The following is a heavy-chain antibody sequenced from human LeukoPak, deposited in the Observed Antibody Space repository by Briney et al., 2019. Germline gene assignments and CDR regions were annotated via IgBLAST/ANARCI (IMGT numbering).Heavy chain of an antibody. CDR2: IYHSGRN. D-gene: IGHD2-15*01. CDR3: GRQSVVATDY. J-gene: IGHJ4*02. V-gene: IGHV4-39*01. Sequence: PSETLSLTCTVSGGSISSSSYYWGWIRQPPGKGLEWIGSIYHSGRNYYNPSLKSRVTISIDTSKNQFSLKLSSVTAADTAVYYCGRQSVVATDYWGQGTLVTVSS. CDR1: GGSISSSSYY.